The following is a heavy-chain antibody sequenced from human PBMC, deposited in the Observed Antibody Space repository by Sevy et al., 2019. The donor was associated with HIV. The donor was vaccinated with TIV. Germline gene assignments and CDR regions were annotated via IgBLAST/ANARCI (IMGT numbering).Heavy chain of an antibody. Sequence: GGSLRLSCAASGFTISRYEMNWVRQAPGKGLEWVSYISSSGSTIYYADSVKGRFTISRDNAKNSLYLQMNSLRAEDTAVYYCARTKYSSSWYPCDAFDIWGQGTMVTVSS. D-gene: IGHD6-13*01. V-gene: IGHV3-48*03. CDR3: ARTKYSSSWYPCDAFDI. J-gene: IGHJ3*02. CDR2: ISSSGSTI. CDR1: GFTISRYE.